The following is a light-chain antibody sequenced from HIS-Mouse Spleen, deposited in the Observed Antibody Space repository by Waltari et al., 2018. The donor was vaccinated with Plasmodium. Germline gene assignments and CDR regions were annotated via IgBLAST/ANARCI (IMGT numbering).Light chain of an antibody. Sequence: DIQMTQSPSSLSASVGDRVTITCRASQSISSYLNWYQQKPGKAPKLLLYSASSLQSGVPSRFSGSGSGTDFTLTISSLQPEDFATYYCQQKYNTWTFGQGTKVEIK. CDR1: QSISSY. CDR2: SAS. V-gene: IGKV1-39*01. J-gene: IGKJ1*01. CDR3: QQKYNTWT.